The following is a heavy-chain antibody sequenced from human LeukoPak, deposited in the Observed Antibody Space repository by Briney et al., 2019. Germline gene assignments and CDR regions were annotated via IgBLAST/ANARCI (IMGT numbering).Heavy chain of an antibody. Sequence: PSETPSLTCTVSGGSISSYYWRWIRQPPGKGLEWIGYIYYSGSTNYNPSLKSRVTISVDTSKNHFSLELSTVTAADTAVYYCARHLARRAAGEVDYWGEGALVTVSS. CDR2: IYYSGST. D-gene: IGHD6-13*01. CDR3: ARHLARRAAGEVDY. V-gene: IGHV4-59*08. CDR1: GGSISSYY. J-gene: IGHJ4*02.